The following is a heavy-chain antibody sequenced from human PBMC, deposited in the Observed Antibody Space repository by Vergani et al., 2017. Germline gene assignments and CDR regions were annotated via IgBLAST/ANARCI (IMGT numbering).Heavy chain of an antibody. V-gene: IGHV4-31*03. J-gene: IGHJ4*02. CDR1: GGSISSGGYY. D-gene: IGHD3-22*01. CDR2: IYYSGST. CDR3: ARDPSSGYSRFDY. Sequence: QVQLQESGPGLVKPSQTLYLTCTVSGGSISSGGYYWSWIRQHPGKGLEWIGYIYYSGSTYYNPSPKGRGTRSVDTSKNQFSLKLSSVTAADTDVYYCARDPSSGYSRFDYWGQGTLVTVSS.